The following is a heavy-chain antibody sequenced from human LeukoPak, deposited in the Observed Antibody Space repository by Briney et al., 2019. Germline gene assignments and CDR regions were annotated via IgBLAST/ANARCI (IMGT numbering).Heavy chain of an antibody. D-gene: IGHD3-9*01. Sequence: GGSLRLSCAASGFTFSNYAMYWVRQAPGKGLEWVSTISSSGGSTYYVDSEKGRFTVSRDNARNTLYLQMNSLSTDDTAVYYCVRGYLGPDYWGQGTLVTVTS. CDR1: GFTFSNYA. V-gene: IGHV3-23*01. CDR2: ISSSGGST. CDR3: VRGYLGPDY. J-gene: IGHJ4*02.